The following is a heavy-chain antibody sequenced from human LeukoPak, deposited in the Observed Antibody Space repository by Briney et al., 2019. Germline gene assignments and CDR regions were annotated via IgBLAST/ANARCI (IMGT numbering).Heavy chain of an antibody. CDR3: ARLMIAVAGFDY. Sequence: SETLSLTCTVSGGSISSYYWSWIRQPPGKGLEWIGYIYYSGSTNYNPSLKSRVTISVDTSKNQFSLKLSSVTAADTAVYYCARLMIAVAGFDYWGQGTLVTVSS. CDR1: GGSISSYY. J-gene: IGHJ4*02. CDR2: IYYSGST. V-gene: IGHV4-59*01. D-gene: IGHD6-19*01.